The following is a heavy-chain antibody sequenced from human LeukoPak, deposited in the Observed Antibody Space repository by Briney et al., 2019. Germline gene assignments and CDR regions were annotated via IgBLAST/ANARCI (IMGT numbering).Heavy chain of an antibody. V-gene: IGHV3-20*04. Sequence: AGGSLRLSCAASGFTFADYGMSWVRQAPGKRLEWVSGINWNGGKTDYADSVKGRFTISRDNAKNSLYLQMNSLRAEDTAFYYCAKYDYSNYVGYYDHWGQGTLVTVSS. J-gene: IGHJ4*02. CDR3: AKYDYSNYVGYYDH. CDR2: INWNGGKT. D-gene: IGHD4-11*01. CDR1: GFTFADYG.